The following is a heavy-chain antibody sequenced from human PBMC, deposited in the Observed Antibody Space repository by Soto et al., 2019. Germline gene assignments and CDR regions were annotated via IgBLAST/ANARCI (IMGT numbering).Heavy chain of an antibody. CDR1: GGTFSSYA. CDR2: IIPIFGTA. CDR3: AFTQHSYGPRGSDD. V-gene: IGHV1-69*01. J-gene: IGHJ4*02. D-gene: IGHD5-18*01. Sequence: QVQLVQSGAEVKKPGSSVKVSCKASGGTFSSYAISWVRQAPGQGLEWMGGIIPIFGTANYAHKFQGRVTITADESTRTAYMELSSLRSEDTAVYCCAFTQHSYGPRGSDDWGQGTLVTVSS.